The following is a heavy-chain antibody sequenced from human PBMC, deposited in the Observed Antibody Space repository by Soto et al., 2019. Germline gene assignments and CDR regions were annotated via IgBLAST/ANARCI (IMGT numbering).Heavy chain of an antibody. CDR3: TTDSSPDDYERFFDY. D-gene: IGHD4-17*01. CDR1: GFTFYTAW. CDR2: LKSKADGGTT. V-gene: IGHV3-15*01. Sequence: PGGSLRLSCAASGFTFYTAWMSWVRQAPGKGLEWVGRLKSKADGGTTDYAAPVKGRFTISRDDSENTLYLQMNSLKTEDTAVYYCTTDSSPDDYERFFDYWGQGTLVTVSS. J-gene: IGHJ4*02.